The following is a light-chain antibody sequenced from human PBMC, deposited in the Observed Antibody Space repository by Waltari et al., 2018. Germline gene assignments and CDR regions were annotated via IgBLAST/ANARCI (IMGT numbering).Light chain of an antibody. V-gene: IGLV8-61*01. CDR1: SGSLSSTSY. Sequence: QTVVTQEPSLSVSPGGTVTVTCALSSGSLSSTSYATWYQQSPGQAPRTLVYKGSSRSYGVPERFSGSILGNKAALTITGAQADDESDYYCSLYMGSGIWVFGGGTKLTVL. CDR2: KGS. CDR3: SLYMGSGIWV. J-gene: IGLJ3*02.